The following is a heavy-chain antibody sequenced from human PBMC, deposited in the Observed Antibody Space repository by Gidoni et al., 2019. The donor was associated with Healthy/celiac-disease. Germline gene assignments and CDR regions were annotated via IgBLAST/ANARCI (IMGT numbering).Heavy chain of an antibody. CDR3: AKCKGHYDAFDI. J-gene: IGHJ3*02. CDR2: ISGSGGST. V-gene: IGHV3-23*01. CDR1: FSSYA. Sequence: FSSYAMSWVRQAPGKGLEWVSAISGSGGSTYYADSVKGRFTISRDNSKNTLYLQMNSLRAEDTAVYYCAKCKGHYDAFDIWGQGTMVTVSS.